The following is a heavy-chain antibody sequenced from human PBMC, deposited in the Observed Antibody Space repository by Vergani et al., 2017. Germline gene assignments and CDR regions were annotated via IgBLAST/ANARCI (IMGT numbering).Heavy chain of an antibody. Sequence: EVQLVESGGGLVQPGGSLRLSCAASGFTFSSYWMSWVRQAPGKGLEWVANKKQDGSEKYYVDSVKGRLTISRDNAKNSLYLQMNSLRAEDTAVYYCAEIQKGYCSSTSCYGHFDYWGQGTLVTVSS. J-gene: IGHJ4*02. CDR3: AEIQKGYCSSTSCYGHFDY. D-gene: IGHD2-2*01. CDR2: KKQDGSEK. CDR1: GFTFSSYW. V-gene: IGHV3-7*01.